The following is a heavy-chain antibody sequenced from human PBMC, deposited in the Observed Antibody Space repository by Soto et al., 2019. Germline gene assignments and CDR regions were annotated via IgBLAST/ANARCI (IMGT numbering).Heavy chain of an antibody. CDR1: GFIFTGHW. J-gene: IGHJ4*02. V-gene: IGHV3-74*03. CDR3: ARVLRGRGSSTFDL. CDR2: INGDGSIT. Sequence: GGSLRLSCAASGFIFTGHWMHWVRQVPGKGLLWVSRINGDGSITTYADSVGGRFTISRDNAKNTLDLQMNNLSPEDTGLYFCARVLRGRGSSTFDLWGQGTLVTVSS. D-gene: IGHD1-26*01.